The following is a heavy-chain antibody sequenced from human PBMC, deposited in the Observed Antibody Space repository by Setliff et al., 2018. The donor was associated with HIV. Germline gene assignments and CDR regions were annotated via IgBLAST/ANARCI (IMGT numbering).Heavy chain of an antibody. V-gene: IGHV1-8*01. CDR2: VSPSIGNS. D-gene: IGHD3-16*01. J-gene: IGHJ3*01. Sequence: ASVKVSCKASGYSFTKYENNWVRQAPGQGLEWLGWVSPSIGNSDFAQKFKGRISLTTDTSIRTAYMELRGLKSDDTAVYFCVRGGEERNMITGALDVWGQGSLVTVSS. CDR1: GYSFTKYE. CDR3: VRGGEERNMITGALDV.